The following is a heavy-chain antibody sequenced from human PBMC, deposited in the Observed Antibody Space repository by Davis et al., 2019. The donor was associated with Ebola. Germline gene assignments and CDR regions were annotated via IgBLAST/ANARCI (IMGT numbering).Heavy chain of an antibody. CDR3: ARVLVVRGVTIGGTFDY. CDR1: GYTFTGYY. Sequence: ASVQVSCKASGYTFTGYYMHWVGPAPAQGLEWMGRINPNSGATNYAQKFQGRVTMTRDTTISTAYMELSRLNSDDTAGYYCARVLVVRGVTIGGTFDYWGQGTLVTVSS. D-gene: IGHD3-10*01. J-gene: IGHJ4*02. V-gene: IGHV1-2*06. CDR2: INPNSGAT.